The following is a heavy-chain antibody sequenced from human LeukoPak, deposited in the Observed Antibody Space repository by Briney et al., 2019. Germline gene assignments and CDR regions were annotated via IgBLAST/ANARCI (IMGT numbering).Heavy chain of an antibody. CDR1: GFTFSSYW. CDR2: IKEDGSEK. V-gene: IGHV3-7*03. D-gene: IGHD6-19*01. Sequence: GGSLRLSCAASGFTFSSYWMTWVRQAPGKGLEWVANIKEDGSEKYYVDSVKGRFTISRDNAKNSLYLQMNSLRAEDTAVYYCARDVGGRQQWPGRYWGQGTLVTVSS. J-gene: IGHJ4*02. CDR3: ARDVGGRQQWPGRY.